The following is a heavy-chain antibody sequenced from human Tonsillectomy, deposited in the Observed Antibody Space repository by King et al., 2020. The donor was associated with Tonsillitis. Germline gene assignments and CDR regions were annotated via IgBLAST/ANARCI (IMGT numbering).Heavy chain of an antibody. J-gene: IGHJ4*02. CDR1: GGSISSYY. Sequence: VQLQESGPGLVKPSETLSLTCTVSGGSISSYYWSWIRQPPGKGLEWIGYINYSGSTNYNPSLKSRVPISVATSKNQFSLKLSSVTAADTAVYYCARSTRRSSGYFDYWGQGTLVTVSS. CDR3: ARSTRRSSGYFDY. D-gene: IGHD6-19*01. V-gene: IGHV4-59*01. CDR2: INYSGST.